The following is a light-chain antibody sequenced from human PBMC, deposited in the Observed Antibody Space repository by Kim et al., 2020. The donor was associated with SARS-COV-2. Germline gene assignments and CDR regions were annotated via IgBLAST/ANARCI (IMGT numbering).Light chain of an antibody. Sequence: QSVTISCTGTSSAVGGYHYVSWYQQHPGKAPKLMIDEGSKRPSGVPDRFSGSKSSNTASLTISGLQAEDEADYYCCSYAGSYTLWVFGGGTQLTVL. CDR3: CSYAGSYTLWV. J-gene: IGLJ3*02. CDR2: EGS. CDR1: SSAVGGYHY. V-gene: IGLV2-11*01.